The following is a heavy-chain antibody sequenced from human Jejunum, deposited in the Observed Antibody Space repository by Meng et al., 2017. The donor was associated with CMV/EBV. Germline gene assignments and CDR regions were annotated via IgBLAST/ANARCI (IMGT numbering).Heavy chain of an antibody. J-gene: IGHJ6*02. D-gene: IGHD2-21*01. CDR3: AKDSCGDECFYRRDL. CDR2: MSGRGNVI. CDR1: TCRRHA. V-gene: IGHV3-23*01. Sequence: TCRRHAMTGVRQAQGKGLEGGAGMSGRGNVIDYEDSLKGRFTVARDNSKNTLYLQLNSLRAEDTAVYYCAKDSCGDECFYRRDLWGQGTTVTVSS.